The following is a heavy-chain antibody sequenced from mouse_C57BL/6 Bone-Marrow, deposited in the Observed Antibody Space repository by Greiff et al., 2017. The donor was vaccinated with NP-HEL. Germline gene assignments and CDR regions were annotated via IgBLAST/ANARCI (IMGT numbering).Heavy chain of an antibody. CDR1: GYTFTSYG. CDR2: IYPRSGNT. Sequence: QVQLQQSGAELARPGASVKLSCKASGYTFTSYGISWVKQRTGQGLEWIGEIYPRSGNTYYNEKFKGKATLTADKSSSTEYMGLRSLTAEDSAVYFCARVDYYGSRNYWGQGTTLTVSS. CDR3: ARVDYYGSRNY. V-gene: IGHV1-81*01. J-gene: IGHJ2*01. D-gene: IGHD1-1*01.